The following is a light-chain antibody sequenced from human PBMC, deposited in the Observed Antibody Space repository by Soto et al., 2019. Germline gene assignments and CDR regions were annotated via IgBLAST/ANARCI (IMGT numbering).Light chain of an antibody. V-gene: IGKV1-5*01. Sequence: DIQMTQSPSTLSASIGDRVTITCRASQSISYFLAWYQQKPGKAPNLLIYDASSLESGAPSRFSGSGSGTQFTFTIYSLQPDDFATYYCQHYDSSSPWTFGQGTKV. CDR2: DAS. J-gene: IGKJ1*01. CDR1: QSISYF. CDR3: QHYDSSSPWT.